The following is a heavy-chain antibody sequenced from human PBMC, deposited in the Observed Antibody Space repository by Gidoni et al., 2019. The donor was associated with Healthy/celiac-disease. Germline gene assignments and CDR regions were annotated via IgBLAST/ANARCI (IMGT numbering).Heavy chain of an antibody. V-gene: IGHV3-48*02. Sequence: EGLLVVSGGGVGKPGGGLGCARGAPGVTFSSYSMNWVRQAPGKGLEWGSYISSSSSTIYYADSGKGRFTISRDNAKNSLYLQMNSLRDEDTAVYYCARLPGTAGDYWGQGTLVTVSS. J-gene: IGHJ4*02. CDR3: ARLPGTAGDY. CDR1: GVTFSSYS. CDR2: ISSSSSTI. D-gene: IGHD2-21*02.